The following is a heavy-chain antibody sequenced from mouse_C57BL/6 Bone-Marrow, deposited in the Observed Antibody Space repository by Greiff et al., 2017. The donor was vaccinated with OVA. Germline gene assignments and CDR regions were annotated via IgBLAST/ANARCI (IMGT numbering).Heavy chain of an antibody. D-gene: IGHD2-12*01. J-gene: IGHJ1*03. CDR3: ASEGRRGYFDV. V-gene: IGHV5-4*01. CDR1: GFTFSSYA. Sequence: EVHLVESGGGLVKPGGSLKLSCAASGFTFSSYAMSWVRQTPEKRLEWVATISDGGSYTYYPDNVKGRFTISRDNAKNNLYLQMSHLKSEDTAMYYCASEGRRGYFDVWGTGTTVTVSS. CDR2: ISDGGSYT.